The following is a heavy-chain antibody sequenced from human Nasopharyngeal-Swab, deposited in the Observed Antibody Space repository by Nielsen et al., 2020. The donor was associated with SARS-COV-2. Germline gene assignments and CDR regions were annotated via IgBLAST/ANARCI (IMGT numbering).Heavy chain of an antibody. J-gene: IGHJ4*02. Sequence: WIRQPPGKGPEWVSSISRNSDYILYADSVKGRFTISRDNAKNSLFLQMNSLRADDTAVYYCARGGYRDYDYAYWGQGTLVTVSS. D-gene: IGHD5-12*01. V-gene: IGHV3-21*01. CDR2: ISRNSDYI. CDR3: ARGGYRDYDYAY.